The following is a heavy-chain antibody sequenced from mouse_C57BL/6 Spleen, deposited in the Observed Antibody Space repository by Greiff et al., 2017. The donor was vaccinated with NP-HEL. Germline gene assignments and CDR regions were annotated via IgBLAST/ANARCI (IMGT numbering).Heavy chain of an antibody. Sequence: QVQLQQPGAELVKPGASVKLSCKASGYTFTSYWMHWVKQRPGPGLAWIGMIHPTSGSTTYNEKFTSKATLTVDKSSSTAYMQLSSLTSEDSAVYYCAREGYGKGTRYFDVWGTGTTVTVSS. V-gene: IGHV1-64*01. CDR3: AREGYGKGTRYFDV. J-gene: IGHJ1*03. CDR2: IHPTSGST. CDR1: GYTFTSYW. D-gene: IGHD2-1*01.